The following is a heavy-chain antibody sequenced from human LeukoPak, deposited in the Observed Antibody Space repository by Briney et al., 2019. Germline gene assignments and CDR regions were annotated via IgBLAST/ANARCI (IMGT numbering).Heavy chain of an antibody. Sequence: GGSLRLSCAVSGLTLSNYWMNWVRQAPGKGLEWVANINPDGGEERYVESVKGRFVISRDNAKNSLYLQMNSLRAEDTAVYYCAIWGADQNYWGQGTLVTVSS. CDR2: INPDGGEE. V-gene: IGHV3-7*02. J-gene: IGHJ4*02. CDR3: AIWGADQNY. D-gene: IGHD3-16*01. CDR1: GLTLSNYW.